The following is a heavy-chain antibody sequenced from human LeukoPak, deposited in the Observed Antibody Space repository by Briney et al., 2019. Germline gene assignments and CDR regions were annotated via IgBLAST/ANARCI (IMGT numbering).Heavy chain of an antibody. Sequence: PAETLSLTCAVYGGSFSGYYWSWVRQAPGKGLEWVSVIYSGGSAYYADSVKGRFTISRDNSKNTLYLQMNSLGAEDTAVYYCARVTTVTNWFDPWGQGTLVTVSS. J-gene: IGHJ5*02. CDR2: IYSGGSA. CDR1: GGSFSGYY. V-gene: IGHV3-53*01. D-gene: IGHD4-17*01. CDR3: ARVTTVTNWFDP.